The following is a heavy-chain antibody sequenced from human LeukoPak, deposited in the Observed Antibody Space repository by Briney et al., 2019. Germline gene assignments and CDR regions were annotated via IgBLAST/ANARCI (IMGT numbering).Heavy chain of an antibody. CDR2: ISGSGGST. Sequence: ETLSLTCTVSGGSISSSSYYWGWVRQAPGKGLEWVSAISGSGGSTYYADSVKGRFTISRDNSKNTLYLQMNSLRAEDTAVYYCANYGDYERVDFDYWGQGTLVTVSS. J-gene: IGHJ4*02. CDR1: GGSISSSSYY. D-gene: IGHD4-17*01. CDR3: ANYGDYERVDFDY. V-gene: IGHV3-23*01.